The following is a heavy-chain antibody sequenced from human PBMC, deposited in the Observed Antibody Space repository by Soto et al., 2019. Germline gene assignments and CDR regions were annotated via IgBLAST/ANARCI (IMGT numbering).Heavy chain of an antibody. CDR2: ISDSGATS. D-gene: IGHD3-10*02. J-gene: IGHJ4*02. V-gene: IGHV3-23*01. CDR3: AKVECYYVSGGNPPVGY. Sequence: GGSLRLSCVASGFSLSSHAVSWVRQTPEKGLEWVSSISDSGATSSYADFVKGRFTVSRDNSRNTLYLQMDSLRVEDTAVYYCAKVECYYVSGGNPPVGYWGQGTVFTVSS. CDR1: GFSLSSHA.